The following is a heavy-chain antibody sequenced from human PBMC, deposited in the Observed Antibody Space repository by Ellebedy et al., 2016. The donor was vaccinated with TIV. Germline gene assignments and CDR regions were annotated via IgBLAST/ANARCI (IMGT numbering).Heavy chain of an antibody. CDR2: INSGNGDT. V-gene: IGHV1-3*04. CDR3: ARALKEQWLVLEY. D-gene: IGHD6-19*01. J-gene: IGHJ4*02. CDR1: GYTFTSYG. Sequence: ASVKVSXXASGYTFTSYGIHWVRQAPGQRRDWMGWINSGNGDTKNTQKFQGRVTFTRDTSASTVYMELSSLRSEDTAVYYCARALKEQWLVLEYWGQGTLVTVSS.